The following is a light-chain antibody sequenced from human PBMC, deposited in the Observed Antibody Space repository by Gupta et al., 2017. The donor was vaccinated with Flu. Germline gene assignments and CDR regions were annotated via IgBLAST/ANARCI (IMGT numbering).Light chain of an antibody. V-gene: IGKV3-20*01. J-gene: IGKJ1*01. CDR2: AAS. CDR1: QSFSSNY. CDR3: QQYGASTWT. Sequence: NVLTQSPGTLSLSPGERATLSCRASQSFSSNYLAWYQQTPGQAPRLLIYAASSRAAGIPDRFSGSGSGTDFTLTISRLQPEDFAVYYCQQYGASTWTFGQGTKVEIK.